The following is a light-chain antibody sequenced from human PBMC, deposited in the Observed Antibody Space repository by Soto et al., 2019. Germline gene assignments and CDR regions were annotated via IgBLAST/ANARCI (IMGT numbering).Light chain of an antibody. CDR1: QSVSSN. V-gene: IGKV3-11*01. J-gene: IGKJ4*01. CDR3: QQRSNWLT. CDR2: DAS. Sequence: EIGLTQSPATLSLSPGERATLSCRASQSVSSNLAWYQQKPGQAPRLLIYDASNRATGIPARFSGSGSGTDFTLTISSLEPEDFAVYHCQQRSNWLTFGGGTMVEIK.